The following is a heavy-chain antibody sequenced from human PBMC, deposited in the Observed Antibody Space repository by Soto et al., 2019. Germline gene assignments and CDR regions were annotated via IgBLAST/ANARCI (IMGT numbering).Heavy chain of an antibody. CDR3: AHRGGATVGLYYFDY. CDR2: IYWHDDK. Sequence: SGPTLVNPTQTLTLTCTFSGFSLSTTGVGVSWIRQPPGKALEWLALIYWHDDKRYSPSLKSRLTITKDTSKNQVVLTMTNMDPVDTATYYCAHRGGATVGLYYFDYWGKGALGTVSS. J-gene: IGHJ4*02. D-gene: IGHD3-16*01. V-gene: IGHV2-5*01. CDR1: GFSLSTTGVG.